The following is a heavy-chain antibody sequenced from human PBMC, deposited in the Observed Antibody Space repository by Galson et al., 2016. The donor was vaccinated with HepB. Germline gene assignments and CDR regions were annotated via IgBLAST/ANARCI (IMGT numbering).Heavy chain of an antibody. CDR2: ISYDGSNN. Sequence: SLRLSCEASGFTFRSYGIHWVRQAPGKGLEWVALISYDGSNNSYADSVRGRFTISRDNSQNTLYLQMNSLRAEDTAIYFCAKDHYDFWSGQRNYFGMDVWRQGTTVTVSS. J-gene: IGHJ6*02. D-gene: IGHD3-3*01. CDR3: AKDHYDFWSGQRNYFGMDV. CDR1: GFTFRSYG. V-gene: IGHV3-30*18.